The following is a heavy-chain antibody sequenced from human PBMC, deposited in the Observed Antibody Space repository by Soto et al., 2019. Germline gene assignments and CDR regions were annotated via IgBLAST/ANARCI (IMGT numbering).Heavy chain of an antibody. V-gene: IGHV1-69*12. D-gene: IGHD3-10*01. CDR3: ARDQRRDYYGSGTYYYGMDV. J-gene: IGHJ6*02. CDR1: GGTFSSYA. Sequence: QVQLVQSGAEVKKPGSSVKVSCKASGGTFSSYAISWVRQAPGQGLEWMGGIIPIFGTANYAQKFQGRVTITADESTGTAYMELSSLRSEDTAVYYCARDQRRDYYGSGTYYYGMDVWGQGTTVTVSS. CDR2: IIPIFGTA.